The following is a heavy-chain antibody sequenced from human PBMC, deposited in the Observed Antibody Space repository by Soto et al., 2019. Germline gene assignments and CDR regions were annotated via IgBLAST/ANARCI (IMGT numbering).Heavy chain of an antibody. J-gene: IGHJ4*02. V-gene: IGHV3-48*01. CDR1: GFTFSSYS. D-gene: IGHD5-18*01. Sequence: GGSLRLSCAASGFTFSSYSMNWVRQAPGKGLEWVSYISSSSSTIYYADSVKGRFTISRDNAKNSLYLQMNSLRAEDTAVYYCAREGQMDTAMVSTAGDFDYWGQGTLVTVSS. CDR3: AREGQMDTAMVSTAGDFDY. CDR2: ISSSSSTI.